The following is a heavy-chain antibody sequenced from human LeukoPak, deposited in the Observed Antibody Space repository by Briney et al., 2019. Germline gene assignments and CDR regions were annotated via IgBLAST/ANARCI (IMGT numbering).Heavy chain of an antibody. J-gene: IGHJ6*02. CDR2: IYYTGST. CDR3: ARDRVVGDRTGNVDV. V-gene: IGHV4-31*03. D-gene: IGHD3-3*01. CDR1: GDSISSGGHY. Sequence: SETLSLTCTVSGDSISSGGHYWSWTRQHPGEGLEWIGYIYYTGSTYYNPSLKSRVTISVDKSKILFSLKPSSVTAADTAIYYCARDRVVGDRTGNVDVWGQGTTVTVSS.